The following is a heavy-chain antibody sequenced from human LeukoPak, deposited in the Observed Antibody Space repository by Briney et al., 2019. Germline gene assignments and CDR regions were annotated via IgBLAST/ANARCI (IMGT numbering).Heavy chain of an antibody. CDR3: ASSPYGSGSYTPYYFDY. J-gene: IGHJ4*02. CDR2: IYHNGST. Sequence: PSQTLSLTCAVSGGSISSGGYSWSWIRQPPGKGLEWIGYIYHNGSTYYNPSLKSRVTISVDRSKNQFSLKLSSVTAADTAVYYCASSPYGSGSYTPYYFDYWGQGTLVTVSS. CDR1: GGSISSGGYS. V-gene: IGHV4-30-2*01. D-gene: IGHD3-10*01.